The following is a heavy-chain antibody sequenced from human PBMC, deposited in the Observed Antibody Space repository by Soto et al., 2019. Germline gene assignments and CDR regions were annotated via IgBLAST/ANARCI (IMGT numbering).Heavy chain of an antibody. V-gene: IGHV4-34*01. CDR2: INHSGST. Sequence: SETLSLTCAVYGGSFSGYYWSWIRQPPGKGLEWIGEINHSGSTNYNPSLKSRVTISVDTSKNQFSLKLSSVTAADTAVYYCARGSSSDYWGQGTLVTVSS. CDR1: GGSFSGYY. J-gene: IGHJ4*02. D-gene: IGHD6-6*01. CDR3: ARGSSSDY.